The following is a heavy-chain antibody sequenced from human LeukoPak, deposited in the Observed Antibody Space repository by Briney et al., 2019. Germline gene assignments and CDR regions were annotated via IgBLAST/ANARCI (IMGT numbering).Heavy chain of an antibody. CDR2: IDANAVGT. CDR1: GFTFSNYV. Sequence: PGGSLRLSCAAPGFTFSNYVVNWVRQAPGKGLEWVSTIDANAVGTYYADSVKGRFTISRDNSKNTLYLQMSSLRAEDTAVYYCAKRVQYDDSHYCIFDYWGQGTLVTVSS. J-gene: IGHJ4*02. CDR3: AKRVQYDDSHYCIFDY. D-gene: IGHD3-22*01. V-gene: IGHV3-23*01.